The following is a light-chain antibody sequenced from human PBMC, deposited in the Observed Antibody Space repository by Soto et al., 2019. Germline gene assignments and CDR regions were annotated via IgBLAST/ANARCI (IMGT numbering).Light chain of an antibody. Sequence: IQMNQSQSALSASVGYRVTIPCRASQSFSTYLAWYQQKPGKAPKLLIYGASTLQSGVPSRFSGSGSGTDFTLTISSLQPEDFATYYCQQLNSYPITFGQGRRLEIK. J-gene: IGKJ5*01. V-gene: IGKV1-9*01. CDR1: QSFSTY. CDR3: QQLNSYPIT. CDR2: GAS.